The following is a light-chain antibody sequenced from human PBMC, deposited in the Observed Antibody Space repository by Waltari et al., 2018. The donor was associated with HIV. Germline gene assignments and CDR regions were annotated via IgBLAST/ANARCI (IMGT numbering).Light chain of an antibody. CDR1: QKILFSSTNKYY. CDR3: QQYYSTPRT. J-gene: IGKJ1*01. CDR2: WAS. Sequence: DIVLTQSPDSLAVSLGERATMNCKSSQKILFSSTNKYYLSWYQQRPGQPPRLLIYWASSRESGVPERFTGSGSGTNFTLTISRLQADDVAVYFCQQYYSTPRTFGQGTKV. V-gene: IGKV4-1*01.